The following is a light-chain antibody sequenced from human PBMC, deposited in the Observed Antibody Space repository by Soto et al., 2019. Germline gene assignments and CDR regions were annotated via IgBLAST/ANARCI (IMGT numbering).Light chain of an antibody. J-gene: IGKJ2*01. CDR2: AAS. CDR3: QHLQSYPVT. V-gene: IGKV1-9*01. Sequence: DIQLTQSPSFLSASVGDRVTITCRASQGISRYLAWYQQKPGKAPKLLIYAASTLQSGVASRFSGSGSGTEFALTISSLQPEDFATCYCQHLQSYPVTFGQGTKLEIK. CDR1: QGISRY.